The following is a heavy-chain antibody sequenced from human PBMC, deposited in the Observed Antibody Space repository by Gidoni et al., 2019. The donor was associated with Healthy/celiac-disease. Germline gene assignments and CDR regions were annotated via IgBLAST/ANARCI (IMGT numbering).Heavy chain of an antibody. CDR3: ARGPTDYYDSSGSGGY. CDR2: ISSSSSYI. V-gene: IGHV3-21*01. CDR1: GFTFRSYS. Sequence: EVQLVESGGGLVKPGGSLRLSCAASGFTFRSYSMNWVRQAPGKGLEWVSSISSSSSYIYYADSVKGRFTISRDNAKNSLYLQMNSLRAEDTAVYYCARGPTDYYDSSGSGGYWGQGTLVTVSS. D-gene: IGHD3-22*01. J-gene: IGHJ4*02.